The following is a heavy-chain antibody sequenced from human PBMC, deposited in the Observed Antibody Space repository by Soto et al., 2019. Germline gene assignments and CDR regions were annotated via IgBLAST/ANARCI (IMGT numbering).Heavy chain of an antibody. CDR3: ARVIFYGIPNWYFDL. J-gene: IGHJ2*01. CDR1: GFTFSDYY. Sequence: QVQLVESGGGLVKPGGSLRLSFAASGFTFSDYYMSWIRQAPGKGLEWVSYISSSSSYTNYADSVKGRFTISRDNAKNSLYLQMNSLRAEDTAVYYCARVIFYGIPNWYFDLWGRGTLVTVSS. CDR2: ISSSSSYT. D-gene: IGHD3-9*01. V-gene: IGHV3-11*05.